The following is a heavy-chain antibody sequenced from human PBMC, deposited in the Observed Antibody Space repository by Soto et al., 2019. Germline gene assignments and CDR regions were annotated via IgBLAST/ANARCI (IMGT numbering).Heavy chain of an antibody. CDR1: GFTFYDYC. Sequence: GSLRLSCAASGFTFYDYCMSWVRQAPEKGLEWVSGINWNGGSTGYADSVKGRFTISRDNSKNTLYLQMNSLRAEDTAVYYCAKGKAIFGVEYGMDVWGQGTTVTVSS. CDR3: AKGKAIFGVEYGMDV. CDR2: INWNGGST. D-gene: IGHD3-3*01. J-gene: IGHJ6*02. V-gene: IGHV3-20*04.